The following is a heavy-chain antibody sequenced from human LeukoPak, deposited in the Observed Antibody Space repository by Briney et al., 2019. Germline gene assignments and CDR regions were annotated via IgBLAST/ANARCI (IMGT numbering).Heavy chain of an antibody. CDR1: GFTLSDHY. V-gene: IGHV3-72*01. D-gene: IGHD3-22*01. Sequence: PGGSLRLSCVASGFTLSDHYMDWVRQAPGGGLEWVGRTRNKANSYSTEYAASVRGRFTISRDASKNSMYLQMNSLKTEDTAVYYCARVLTVSNYYHFDSWGQGTLVTVSS. CDR3: ARVLTVSNYYHFDS. CDR2: TRNKANSYST. J-gene: IGHJ4*02.